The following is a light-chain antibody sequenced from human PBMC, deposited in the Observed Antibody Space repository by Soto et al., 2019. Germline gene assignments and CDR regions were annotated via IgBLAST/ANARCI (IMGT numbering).Light chain of an antibody. J-gene: IGKJ2*01. V-gene: IGKV1-5*01. CDR3: EQYNSYSPYT. CDR1: QSISNW. CDR2: DAS. Sequence: DIQMTQSPSTLSASVGDRVTITCRASQSISNWLAWYQQKPGKAPKLLIYDASTLESGVPSTFSGSGSGTEFALTISSLQPYDFATYYCEQYNSYSPYTFGQGTKLEIK.